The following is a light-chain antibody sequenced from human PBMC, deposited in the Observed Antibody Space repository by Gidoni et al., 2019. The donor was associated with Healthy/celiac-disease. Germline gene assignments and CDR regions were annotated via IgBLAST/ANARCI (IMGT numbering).Light chain of an antibody. CDR1: QSISSY. CDR3: QQSYSTPWT. V-gene: IGKV1-39*01. Sequence: DNKMTQSPSSLCASVGDRVTITCRASQSISSYLNWYQQKPGKDPKLLIYAASSLQSGVPSRFSGSGSGTDFTLTISSLQPEDFVTYFCQQSYSTPWTFGQGTKVEIK. J-gene: IGKJ1*01. CDR2: AAS.